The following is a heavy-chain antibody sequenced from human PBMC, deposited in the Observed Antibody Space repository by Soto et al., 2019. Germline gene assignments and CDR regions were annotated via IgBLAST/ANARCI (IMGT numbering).Heavy chain of an antibody. D-gene: IGHD6-19*01. J-gene: IGHJ5*02. CDR1: GGTFSSYA. V-gene: IGHV1-69*13. CDR3: ARVGQWLVPDWFDP. Sequence: SVKVSCKASGGTFSSYAISWVRQAPGQGLEWMGGIIPIFGTANYAQKFQGRVTITADESTSTAYMELSSLRSEDTAVYYCARVGQWLVPDWFDPWGQGTLVTVSS. CDR2: IIPIFGTA.